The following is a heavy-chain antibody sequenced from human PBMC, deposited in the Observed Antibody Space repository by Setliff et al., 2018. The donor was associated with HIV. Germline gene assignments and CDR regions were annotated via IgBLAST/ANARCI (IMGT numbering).Heavy chain of an antibody. J-gene: IGHJ4*02. Sequence: GGSLRLSCVASGITVSGIYMTWVRQAPGKGLEWVSVINGGTTTYYADSVKGRFTISGDNSKNTLYLQMNSLRAEDTAVYYCAKDSRNITSCCGENWGQGTLVTVSS. V-gene: IGHV3-53*01. CDR1: GITVSGIY. D-gene: IGHD2-2*01. CDR2: INGGTTT. CDR3: AKDSRNITSCCGEN.